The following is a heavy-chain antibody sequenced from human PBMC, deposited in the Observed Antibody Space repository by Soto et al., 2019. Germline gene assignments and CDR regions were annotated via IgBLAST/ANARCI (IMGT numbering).Heavy chain of an antibody. D-gene: IGHD2-21*01. J-gene: IGHJ6*02. CDR2: FDPEDGET. Sequence: ASVKVSCKVSGYTLTELSIHWVRQAPGKGLEWMGSFDPEDGETIYTQKFQGRVTMTEDTSTDTAFLELSSLRSEDTAIYYCATSPEIPLGVDVWGQGTTVTVS. CDR1: GYTLTELS. CDR3: ATSPEIPLGVDV. V-gene: IGHV1-24*01.